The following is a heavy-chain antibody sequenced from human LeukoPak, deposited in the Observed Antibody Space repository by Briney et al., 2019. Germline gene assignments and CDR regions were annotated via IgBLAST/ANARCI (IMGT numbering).Heavy chain of an antibody. J-gene: IGHJ4*02. CDR3: ADGILGYCGGDCYSN. D-gene: IGHD2-21*02. Sequence: GASVKVSCKASGYTFTSYGISWVRQVPGQGLEWMGWISAYNGNTNYAQKFQGRVTITADKSTSTAYMELSSLRSEDTAVYYCADGILGYCGGDCYSNWGQGTLVTVSS. CDR1: GYTFTSYG. V-gene: IGHV1-18*01. CDR2: ISAYNGNT.